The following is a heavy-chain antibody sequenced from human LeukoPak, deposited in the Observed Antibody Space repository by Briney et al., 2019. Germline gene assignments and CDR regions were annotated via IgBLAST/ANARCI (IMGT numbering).Heavy chain of an antibody. CDR2: IKSKTNGGTT. CDR3: VRELSGSFDY. D-gene: IGHD3-10*01. CDR1: GFPFSDAW. V-gene: IGHV3-15*07. J-gene: IGHJ4*02. Sequence: GGSLRLSCAVSGFPFSDAWMNWVSQVPGRGLEWVGLIKSKTNGGTTDYTTPVKGRFTISRDDSKNTLYLQMNSLKIEDTAVYYCVRELSGSFDYWGQGTLVTVSS.